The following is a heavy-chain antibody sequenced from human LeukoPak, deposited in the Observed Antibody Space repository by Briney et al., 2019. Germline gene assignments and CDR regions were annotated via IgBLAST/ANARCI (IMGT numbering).Heavy chain of an antibody. CDR2: IFYTGST. D-gene: IGHD3-9*01. J-gene: IGHJ4*02. V-gene: IGHV4-61*08. Sequence: PSETLSLTCTVSGGSVTSGGYYWSWIRQPPGKGLEWIGCIFYTGSTNYNPSLKSRVTISVDTSKNQFSLKLSSVTAADTALYYCAAVLTAYSSIDYWGQGILVTVSS. CDR3: AAVLTAYSSIDY. CDR1: GGSVTSGGYY.